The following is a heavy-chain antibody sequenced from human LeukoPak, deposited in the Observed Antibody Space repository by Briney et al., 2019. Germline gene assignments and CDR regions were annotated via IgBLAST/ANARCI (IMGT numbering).Heavy chain of an antibody. V-gene: IGHV4-31*03. Sequence: PSQTLSLTCTVSGGSISSGGYYWSWIRQHPGKGLEWIGYIYYSGSTYYNPSLKSRVTISVDTSKNQFSLKLSSVTAADTAVYYCARYSSSWYLDAEYFQHWGQGTLVTVFS. CDR1: GGSISSGGYY. J-gene: IGHJ1*01. CDR2: IYYSGST. CDR3: ARYSSSWYLDAEYFQH. D-gene: IGHD6-13*01.